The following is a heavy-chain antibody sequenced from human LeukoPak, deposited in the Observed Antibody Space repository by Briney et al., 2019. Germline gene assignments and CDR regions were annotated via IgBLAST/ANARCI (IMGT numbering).Heavy chain of an antibody. V-gene: IGHV4-59*08. D-gene: IGHD4-23*01. CDR3: ARRMYPGGWFDP. Sequence: SETLSLTCIVSGFAITADYWSWLWQPPGKGLEWIGYIYYSGITNYNPSLKSRVTMSVGTSKNHFYLKLISVTAADTAVYFCARRMYPGGWFDPWGQGTLVTVSS. CDR2: IYYSGIT. J-gene: IGHJ5*02. CDR1: GFAITADY.